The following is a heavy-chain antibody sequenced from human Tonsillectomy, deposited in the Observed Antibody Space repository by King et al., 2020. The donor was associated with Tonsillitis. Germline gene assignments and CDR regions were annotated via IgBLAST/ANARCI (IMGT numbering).Heavy chain of an antibody. Sequence: VQLVESGGGLVQPGGSLRLSCAASGFTFSSYWMHWVRQAPRKGLVWVSRINSDGSSTSYADSVKGRFTISRDNAKNTLYLQMNSLRAEDTAVYYCARDLNVLLWFGESPDFDYWGQGTLVTVSS. CDR3: ARDLNVLLWFGESPDFDY. CDR1: GFTFSSYW. J-gene: IGHJ4*02. V-gene: IGHV3-74*01. D-gene: IGHD3-10*01. CDR2: INSDGSST.